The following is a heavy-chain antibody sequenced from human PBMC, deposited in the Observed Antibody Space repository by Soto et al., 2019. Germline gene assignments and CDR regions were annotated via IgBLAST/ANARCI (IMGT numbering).Heavy chain of an antibody. Sequence: QVQLHLSGPGLVKTSETLSLTCTVSGGSMSSYYWSWIRQPPGEGLEWIGCIYYSGSTNYNPSLKSRVTISVDTSKKQLSLKLTSVTAADTALYYCARRTASVEGWFDPWGQGTLVNVSS. V-gene: IGHV4-59*08. CDR2: IYYSGST. CDR3: ARRTASVEGWFDP. CDR1: GGSMSSYY. D-gene: IGHD2-21*01. J-gene: IGHJ5*02.